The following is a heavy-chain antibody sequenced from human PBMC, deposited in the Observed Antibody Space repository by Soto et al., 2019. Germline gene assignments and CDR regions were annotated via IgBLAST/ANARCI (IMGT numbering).Heavy chain of an antibody. CDR3: AREGRGYGLTYNWFDP. D-gene: IGHD5-18*01. J-gene: IGHJ5*02. CDR2: IYYSGST. V-gene: IGHV4-30-4*01. Sequence: SETLSLTCTVSGGSISSGDYYWNWIRQPPGKGLEWIGYIYYSGSTYYNPSLKSRVTISVDTSGNQFSLKLRSVTAADTAVYYCAREGRGYGLTYNWFDPWGQGTLVTVSS. CDR1: GGSISSGDYY.